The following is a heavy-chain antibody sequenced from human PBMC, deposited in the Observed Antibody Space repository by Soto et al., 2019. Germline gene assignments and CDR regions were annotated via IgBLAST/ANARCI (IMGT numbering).Heavy chain of an antibody. D-gene: IGHD3-10*01. CDR3: ARVDTITMVRGVIITGKYYYYYYMDV. Sequence: SETLSLTCTVSGGSISSGGYYWSWIRQHPGKGLEWIGYIYYSGSTYYNPSLKSRVTISVDTSKNQFSLKLSSVTAADTAVYYCARVDTITMVRGVIITGKYYYYYYMDVWGKGTTVTVSS. V-gene: IGHV4-31*03. J-gene: IGHJ6*03. CDR2: IYYSGST. CDR1: GGSISSGGYY.